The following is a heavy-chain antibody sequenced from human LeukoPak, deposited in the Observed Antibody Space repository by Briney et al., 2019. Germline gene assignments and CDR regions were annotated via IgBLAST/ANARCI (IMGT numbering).Heavy chain of an antibody. CDR3: ARMRVAAAGLNWFDP. D-gene: IGHD6-13*01. Sequence: SETLSLTCAVYGGSFSGYYWSWIRQPPGEGLEWIGEINHSGSTNYNPSLKSRVTISVDTSKNQFSLKLSSVTAADTAVYYCARMRVAAAGLNWFDPWGQGTLVTVSS. CDR1: GGSFSGYY. V-gene: IGHV4-34*01. CDR2: INHSGST. J-gene: IGHJ5*02.